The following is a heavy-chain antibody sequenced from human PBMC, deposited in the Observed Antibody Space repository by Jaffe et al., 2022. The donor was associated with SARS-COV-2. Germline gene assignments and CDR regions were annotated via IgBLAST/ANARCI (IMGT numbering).Heavy chain of an antibody. J-gene: IGHJ5*02. Sequence: QVQLQESGPGLVKPSETLSLTCTVSGGSISNDYWSWIRQSPGKGLECIGYISYSGSPNYSPSLKSRVTISIDTSKNQFSLKLSSVTAADTAVYFCARVNTASFDPWGQGTLVTVSS. V-gene: IGHV4-59*01. CDR3: ARVNTASFDP. CDR1: GGSISNDY. CDR2: ISYSGSP. D-gene: IGHD5-18*01.